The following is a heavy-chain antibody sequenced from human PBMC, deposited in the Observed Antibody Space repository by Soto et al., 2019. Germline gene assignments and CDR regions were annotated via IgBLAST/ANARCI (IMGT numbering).Heavy chain of an antibody. J-gene: IGHJ4*02. Sequence: SVKVSCKASGGTFSSYAISWVRQAPGQGLEWMGGIIPIFGTANYAQKFQGRVTITADESTSTAYMELSSLRSEDTAVYYCAREGMGATAFDYWGQGTLVTVSS. D-gene: IGHD1-26*01. CDR2: IIPIFGTA. CDR3: AREGMGATAFDY. V-gene: IGHV1-69*13. CDR1: GGTFSSYA.